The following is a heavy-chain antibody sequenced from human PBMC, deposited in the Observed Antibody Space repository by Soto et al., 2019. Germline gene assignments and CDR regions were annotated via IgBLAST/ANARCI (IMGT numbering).Heavy chain of an antibody. CDR2: IYYSGST. CDR3: ASLYDFWSGYPHYYYYYGMDV. V-gene: IGHV4-39*01. D-gene: IGHD3-3*01. CDR1: GGSISSSSYY. Sequence: SETLSLTCTVSGGSISSSSYYWGWIRQPPGKGLEWIGSIYYSGSTYYNPSLKSRVTISVDTSKNQFSLKLSSVTAADTAVYYCASLYDFWSGYPHYYYYYGMDVWGQGTTVTVSS. J-gene: IGHJ6*02.